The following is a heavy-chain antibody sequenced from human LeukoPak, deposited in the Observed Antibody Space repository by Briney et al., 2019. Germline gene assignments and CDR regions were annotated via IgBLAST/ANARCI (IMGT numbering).Heavy chain of an antibody. CDR3: GREKQRWLVGPDY. Sequence: GGSLRLSCAASGFTFSSYTINWVRQAPGRGLEWVSSISSGGSYIYYADSVKGRFTISRDNAKNSLYLQMNSLRVEDTAVYYCGREKQRWLVGPDYWGQGTLVTASS. J-gene: IGHJ4*02. CDR2: ISSGGSYI. V-gene: IGHV3-21*01. CDR1: GFTFSSYT. D-gene: IGHD6-19*01.